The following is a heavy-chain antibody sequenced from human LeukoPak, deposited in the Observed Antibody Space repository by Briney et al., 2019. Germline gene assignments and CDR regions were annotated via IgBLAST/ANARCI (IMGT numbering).Heavy chain of an antibody. J-gene: IGHJ3*02. CDR2: IYPGDSDT. CDR1: GYSFTNYW. V-gene: IGHV5-51*01. Sequence: THGEALKISCKGSGYSFTNYWIGWVRQMSGKGLEWMGIIYPGDSDTRYSPSFQGQVTISADKSIITAYLQWSRLKASDTAMYYCARTGYSSGWYGSFDIWGQGTLVTVSS. D-gene: IGHD6-19*01. CDR3: ARTGYSSGWYGSFDI.